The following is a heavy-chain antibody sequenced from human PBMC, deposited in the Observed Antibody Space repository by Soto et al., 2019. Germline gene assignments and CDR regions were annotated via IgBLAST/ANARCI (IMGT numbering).Heavy chain of an antibody. D-gene: IGHD1-26*01. V-gene: IGHV3-72*01. Sequence: EVQLVESGGGLVQPGGSLRLSCAASGFRFSDHYMDWVRQAPGKGLEWVGRTRDKANSYSTEYAASVKGRFTVSRDESXNSLYLQMNSLKTEDTAGYYCARGGIVGAKGYFDYWGQGTLVTVSS. CDR1: GFRFSDHY. CDR3: ARGGIVGAKGYFDY. J-gene: IGHJ4*02. CDR2: TRDKANSYST.